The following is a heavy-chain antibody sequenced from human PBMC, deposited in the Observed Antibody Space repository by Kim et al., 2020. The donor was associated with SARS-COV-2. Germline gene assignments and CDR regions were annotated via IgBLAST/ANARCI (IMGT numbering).Heavy chain of an antibody. CDR3: AKDIAGGCSSTCCYGGLDY. D-gene: IGHD2-2*01. J-gene: IGHJ4*02. CDR2: INWNSGSI. Sequence: GGSLRLSCAASGFTFDDYAMHWVRQAPGKGLEWVSGINWNSGSIGYADSVKGRFTISRDNAKNSLYLQMNSLRAEDTALYYCAKDIAGGCSSTCCYGGLDYWGEGALVTVSS. V-gene: IGHV3-9*01. CDR1: GFTFDDYA.